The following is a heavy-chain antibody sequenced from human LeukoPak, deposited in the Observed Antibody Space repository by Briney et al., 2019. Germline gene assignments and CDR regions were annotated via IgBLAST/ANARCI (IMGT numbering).Heavy chain of an antibody. Sequence: PGGSLRLSCAASGFTFSSYSMNWVRQAPGKGLEWVSSISSSSSYIYYTDSVKGRFTISRDNAKNSLYLQMNSLRAEDTAVYYCARSTEGEITLDYWGQGTLVTVSS. CDR2: ISSSSSYI. J-gene: IGHJ4*02. CDR1: GFTFSSYS. D-gene: IGHD3-16*01. CDR3: ARSTEGEITLDY. V-gene: IGHV3-21*01.